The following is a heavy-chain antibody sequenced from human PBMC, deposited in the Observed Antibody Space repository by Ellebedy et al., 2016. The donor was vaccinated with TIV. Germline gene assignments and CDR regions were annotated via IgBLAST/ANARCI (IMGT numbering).Heavy chain of an antibody. J-gene: IGHJ6*02. CDR3: ATGDTGFRVYYGMDV. Sequence: ASVKVSCKASGYTFTSHGISWVRQAPGQGLEWMGWISVYNGNTNYAQKLQGRLTMTTDTSTTTAYMELRSLRSDDTAVYYCATGDTGFRVYYGMDVWGQGTTVTVSS. CDR2: ISVYNGNT. V-gene: IGHV1-18*04. D-gene: IGHD7-27*01. CDR1: GYTFTSHG.